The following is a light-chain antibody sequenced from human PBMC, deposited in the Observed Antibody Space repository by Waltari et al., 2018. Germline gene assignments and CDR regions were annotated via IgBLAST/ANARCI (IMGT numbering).Light chain of an antibody. CDR1: QDMLTW. CDR2: AAS. J-gene: IGKJ4*01. V-gene: IGKV1-12*01. Sequence: IQIPQSPTSLSAAVGDRVTITCRASQDMLTWLPWYQQKPVKAPKLLTTAASGLESGVPSRFSGRGSGTDFTLTISSLQPEDFATYYCQQADRLPLTFGRGTKVEIK. CDR3: QQADRLPLT.